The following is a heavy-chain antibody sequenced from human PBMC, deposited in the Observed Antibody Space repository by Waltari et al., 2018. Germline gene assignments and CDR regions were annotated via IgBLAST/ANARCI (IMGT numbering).Heavy chain of an antibody. CDR1: GFTFSSYG. CDR2: IWYDGSNK. D-gene: IGHD2-15*01. J-gene: IGHJ6*02. V-gene: IGHV3-33*01. Sequence: QVQLVESGGGVVQPGRSLRLSCAASGFTFSSYGMHWVRQAPGQGLEWVAVIWYDGSNKYYADSVKGRFTISRDNSKNTLYLQMNSLRAEDTAVYYCAREFSGGSLHYYYGMDVWGQGTTVTVSS. CDR3: AREFSGGSLHYYYGMDV.